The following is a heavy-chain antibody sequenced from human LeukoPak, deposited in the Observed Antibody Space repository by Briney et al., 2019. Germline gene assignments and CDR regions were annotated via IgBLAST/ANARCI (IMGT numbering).Heavy chain of an antibody. V-gene: IGHV4-59*01. D-gene: IGHD3-16*01. Sequence: SETLSLTCIVSGGSISIYYWNWIRQPPGKGLEWIGYIYNSGSTDYNPSLKRRVTISADTSKNQFSLRLTSVTAADTAVYYCARDRELGSWGQGILVTVSS. CDR1: GGSISIYY. CDR2: IYNSGST. J-gene: IGHJ5*02. CDR3: ARDRELGS.